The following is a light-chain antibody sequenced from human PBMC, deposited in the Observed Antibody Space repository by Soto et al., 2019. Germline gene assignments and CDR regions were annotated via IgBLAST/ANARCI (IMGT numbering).Light chain of an antibody. V-gene: IGLV2-14*01. CDR1: SSDIGGYNY. Sequence: QSALTQPASVSGSPGQSITISCTGTSSDIGGYNYVSWYQQHPGKAPKLMIYEVSSRPSGVSNRFSGSKPGNTASLTISGLQAEDEADYYCSSYTGSSTLVFGGGTKLTVL. J-gene: IGLJ2*01. CDR3: SSYTGSSTLV. CDR2: EVS.